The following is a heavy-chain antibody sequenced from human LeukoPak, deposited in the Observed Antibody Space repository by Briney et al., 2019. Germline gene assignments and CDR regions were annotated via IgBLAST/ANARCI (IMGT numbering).Heavy chain of an antibody. CDR1: GGSISSSSYY. CDR2: IYYSGST. D-gene: IGHD3-22*01. J-gene: IGHJ5*02. Sequence: PSETLSLTCTVSGGSISSSSYYWGWIRQPPGKGLEWIGSIYYSGSTYYNPSLKSRVTISVDTSKNQFSLKLSSVTAADTAVYYCASRGHYYDRGGFDPWGQGTLVTVSS. CDR3: ASRGHYYDRGGFDP. V-gene: IGHV4-39*07.